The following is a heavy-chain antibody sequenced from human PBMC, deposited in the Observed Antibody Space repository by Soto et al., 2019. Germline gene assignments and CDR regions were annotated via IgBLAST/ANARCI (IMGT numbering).Heavy chain of an antibody. Sequence: ASVKVSCKASGYTFTSYGISWVRQAPGQGLEWMGWISAYNGNTNYAQKLQGRVTMTTDTSTSTAYMELRSLRSDDTAVYYCARGNGQWLTMEDWFDPWGQGTLVTVSS. D-gene: IGHD6-19*01. CDR1: GYTFTSYG. CDR3: ARGNGQWLTMEDWFDP. V-gene: IGHV1-18*01. J-gene: IGHJ5*02. CDR2: ISAYNGNT.